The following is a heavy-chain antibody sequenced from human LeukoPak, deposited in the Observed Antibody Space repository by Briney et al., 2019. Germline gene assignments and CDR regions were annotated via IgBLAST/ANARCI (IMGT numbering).Heavy chain of an antibody. J-gene: IGHJ4*02. D-gene: IGHD7-27*01. CDR2: ISGGGAST. CDR3: ARLGKWEQLLEDY. Sequence: GGSLRLSCAASGFTFSSYGMSWVRQAPGKGLEWVSTISGGGASTSYADSVKGRFTISRDNSKNTLYLQVKSLRAEDTAAYYCARLGKWEQLLEDYWGRGTQVTVSS. CDR1: GFTFSSYG. V-gene: IGHV3-23*01.